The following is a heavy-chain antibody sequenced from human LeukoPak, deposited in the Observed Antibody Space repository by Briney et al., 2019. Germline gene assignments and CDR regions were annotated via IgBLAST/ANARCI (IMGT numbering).Heavy chain of an antibody. CDR2: VSSSHSTI. CDR3: ARALPSRRYYFDF. V-gene: IGHV3-48*04. Sequence: PGGSLRLSCAASGFNFSGYWMHWVRQAPGKGLEWVSYVSSSHSTIFYADSVKGRFTISRDNAKNSLYLQMNSLRAEDTAVYYCARALPSRRYYFDFWGQGTLVTVSS. CDR1: GFNFSGYW. J-gene: IGHJ4*02. D-gene: IGHD6-13*01.